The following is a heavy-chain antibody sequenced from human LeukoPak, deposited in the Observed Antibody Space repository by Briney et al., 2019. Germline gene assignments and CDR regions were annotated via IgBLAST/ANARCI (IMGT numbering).Heavy chain of an antibody. J-gene: IGHJ4*02. CDR3: ARGRGTMIVVVYYFDY. D-gene: IGHD3-22*01. Sequence: ASVKVSCKASGYTFTDYGITWVRQAPGQGLEWMGWISAYNGNTNYAQKFQGRATMTTDTTTTTGYMEMRSLTSDDTAVYYCARGRGTMIVVVYYFDYWGQGTLVTVSS. V-gene: IGHV1-18*04. CDR2: ISAYNGNT. CDR1: GYTFTDYG.